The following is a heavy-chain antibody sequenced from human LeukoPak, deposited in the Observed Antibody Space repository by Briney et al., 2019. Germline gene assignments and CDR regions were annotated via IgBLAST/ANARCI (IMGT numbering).Heavy chain of an antibody. Sequence: SQTLSLTCTVAGGSISSGSYYWSWIRQPAGKGLEWIGRIYTSGSTNYNPSLKSRVTIPVDTSKNQFSLKLSSVPAAGTAVYYCARPQARFGGYFDLWGRGTLVTVSS. CDR3: ARPQARFGGYFDL. J-gene: IGHJ2*01. D-gene: IGHD3-10*01. CDR2: IYTSGST. CDR1: GGSISSGSYY. V-gene: IGHV4-61*02.